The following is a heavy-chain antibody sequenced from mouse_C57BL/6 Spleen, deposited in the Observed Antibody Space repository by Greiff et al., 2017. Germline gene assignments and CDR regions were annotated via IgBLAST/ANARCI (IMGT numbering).Heavy chain of an antibody. J-gene: IGHJ4*01. V-gene: IGHV1-69*01. CDR1: GYTFTSYW. CDR2: IDPSDSYT. CDR3: ARHYGSSYDYAMDY. D-gene: IGHD1-1*01. Sequence: QVQLQQPGAELVMPGASVKLSCKASGYTFTSYWMHWVKQRPGQGLEWIGEIDPSDSYTNYNQKFKGKSTLTVDKSSSTAYMQLSSLTSEDSAVYHCARHYGSSYDYAMDYWGQGTSVTVSS.